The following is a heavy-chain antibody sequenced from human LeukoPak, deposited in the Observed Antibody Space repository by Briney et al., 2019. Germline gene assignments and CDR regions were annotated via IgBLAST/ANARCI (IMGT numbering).Heavy chain of an antibody. CDR2: MNPNSGNT. CDR1: GYTFTSYD. D-gene: IGHD2-15*01. J-gene: IGHJ4*02. V-gene: IGHV1-8*01. CDR3: ARRKSLGYCSGGSCYLPLY. Sequence: ASVKVSCKASGYTFTSYDINWVRQATGQGLEWMGWMNPNSGNTGYAQKFQGRVTMTRNTSISTAYMELSSLRSEDTAVYYCARRKSLGYCSGGSCYLPLYWGQGTLSPSPQ.